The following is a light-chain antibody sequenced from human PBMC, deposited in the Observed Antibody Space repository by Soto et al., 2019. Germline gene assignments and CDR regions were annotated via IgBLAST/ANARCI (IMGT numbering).Light chain of an antibody. J-gene: IGLJ3*02. CDR3: SSYVGSKG. Sequence: QSALTQPPSASGSLGQSVTISCTGTSSDVGGYNYVSWYQQHPGKAPKLMISEVSKRPSGVPDRFSGSKSGNTASLTVSGLQGEDEADYYCSSYVGSKGFGGGTKVTVL. V-gene: IGLV2-8*01. CDR2: EVS. CDR1: SSDVGGYNY.